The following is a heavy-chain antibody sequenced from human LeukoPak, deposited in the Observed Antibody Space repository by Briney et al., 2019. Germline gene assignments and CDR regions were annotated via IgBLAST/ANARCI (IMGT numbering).Heavy chain of an antibody. CDR1: GFTFSSYA. CDR2: ISYDGSNK. Sequence: PGGSLRRSCAASGFTFSSYAMHWVRQAPGNGLEGVAVISYDGSNKYYEDSVKGRFTISRDNSKNTLYLQMNSLRAEDTAVYYCARPGDSSWYKGYYFDYWGQGTLVTVSS. CDR3: ARPGDSSWYKGYYFDY. V-gene: IGHV3-30-3*01. J-gene: IGHJ4*02. D-gene: IGHD6-13*01.